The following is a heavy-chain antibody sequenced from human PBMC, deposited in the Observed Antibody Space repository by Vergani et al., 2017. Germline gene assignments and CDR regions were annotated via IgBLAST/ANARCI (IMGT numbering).Heavy chain of an antibody. Sequence: EVQLLESGGGLVQPGGSLRLSCAASGFTFSSYAMSWVRQAPGKGLEWVSAISGSGGSTYYADSVKGRFTISRDNSKNTLYLQMNSLRAEDTAVYYCAKDSRRGGLTGTTGNDYWGQGTLVTVSS. CDR3: AKDSRRGGLTGTTGNDY. V-gene: IGHV3-23*01. D-gene: IGHD1-7*01. CDR2: ISGSGGST. J-gene: IGHJ4*02. CDR1: GFTFSSYA.